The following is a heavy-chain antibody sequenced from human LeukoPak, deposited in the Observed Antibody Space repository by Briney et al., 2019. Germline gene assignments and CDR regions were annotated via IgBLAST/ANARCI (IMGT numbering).Heavy chain of an antibody. V-gene: IGHV4-59*01. CDR2: IYYSGST. CDR3: ARDGYSSGWYSISAFDI. D-gene: IGHD6-19*01. CDR1: GGSISSYY. Sequence: SETLSLTCTVSGGSISSYYWSWIRQPPGKGLAWIGYIYYSGSTNYNPSLKSRVTISVDTSKNQFSLKLSSVTAADTAVYYCARDGYSSGWYSISAFDIWGQGTMVTVSS. J-gene: IGHJ3*02.